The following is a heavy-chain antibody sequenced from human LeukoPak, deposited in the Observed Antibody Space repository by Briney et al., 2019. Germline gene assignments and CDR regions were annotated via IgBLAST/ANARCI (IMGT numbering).Heavy chain of an antibody. Sequence: SETLSLTCTVSGGSISSGSYYWSWIRQPAWKGLEWIGRIYTSGSTNYNPSLKSRVTISVDTSKNQFSLKLSSVTAADTAVYYCARGQYYYDSSGYTADAFDIWGQGTMATVSS. J-gene: IGHJ3*02. CDR3: ARGQYYYDSSGYTADAFDI. CDR2: IYTSGST. CDR1: GGSISSGSYY. V-gene: IGHV4-61*02. D-gene: IGHD3-22*01.